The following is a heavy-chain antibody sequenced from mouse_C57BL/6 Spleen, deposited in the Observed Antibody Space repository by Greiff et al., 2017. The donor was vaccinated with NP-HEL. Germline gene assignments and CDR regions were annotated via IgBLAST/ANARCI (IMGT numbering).Heavy chain of an antibody. V-gene: IGHV1-82*01. CDR1: GYAFSSSW. CDR3: ARLRIYGSSEYFDV. Sequence: VQLQQSGPELVKPGASVKISCKASGYAFSSSWMNWVKQRPGKGLEWIGRIYPGDGDTNYNGKFKGKATLTADKSSSTAYMQLSSLTSEDSAVYFCARLRIYGSSEYFDVWGTGTTVTVSS. CDR2: IYPGDGDT. D-gene: IGHD1-1*01. J-gene: IGHJ1*03.